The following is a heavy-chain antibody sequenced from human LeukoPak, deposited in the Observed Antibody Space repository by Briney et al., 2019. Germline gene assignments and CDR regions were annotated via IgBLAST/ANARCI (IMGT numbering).Heavy chain of an antibody. V-gene: IGHV1-2*02. CDR2: INPNSGGT. Sequence: ASVKVSCKASGYTFTGYYMHWVRQAPGQGLEWMGWINPNSGGTNYAQKFQGRVTMTRDTSISTAYMELSRLRSDDTAVYYCARLGANDFWSGYYPYYYYYGMDVWGQGTTVTVSS. CDR1: GYTFTGYY. CDR3: ARLGANDFWSGYYPYYYYYGMDV. D-gene: IGHD3-3*01. J-gene: IGHJ6*02.